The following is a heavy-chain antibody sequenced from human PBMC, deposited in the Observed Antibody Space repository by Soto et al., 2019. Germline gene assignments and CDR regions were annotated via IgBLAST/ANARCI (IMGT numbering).Heavy chain of an antibody. D-gene: IGHD6-19*01. CDR3: ARTVAGYFDY. CDR2: ISTYNGNT. V-gene: IGHV1-18*01. J-gene: IGHJ4*02. CDR1: GYTFTSSG. Sequence: ASVKVSCKASGYTFTSSGISWVRQAPGQGPEWMGWISTYNGNTNYAQDLQGRVTMTTDTSTSTAYMELRGLRSDDTAVYYCARTVAGYFDYWGQGTLVTVSS.